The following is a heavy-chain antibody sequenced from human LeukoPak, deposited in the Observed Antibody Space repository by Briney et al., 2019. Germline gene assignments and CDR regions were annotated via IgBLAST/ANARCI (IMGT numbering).Heavy chain of an antibody. V-gene: IGHV3-7*01. CDR3: ARYDSSSSQDY. Sequence: GGSLRLSCEGSGFTFSNYWMGWVRQAPGKGLQWVANIKTDGSEKYYVDSVKGRFTISRDNAKNSLYLQMNSLRAEDTAVYYCARYDSSSSQDYWGQGTLVTVSS. CDR1: GFTFSNYW. CDR2: IKTDGSEK. D-gene: IGHD6-13*01. J-gene: IGHJ4*02.